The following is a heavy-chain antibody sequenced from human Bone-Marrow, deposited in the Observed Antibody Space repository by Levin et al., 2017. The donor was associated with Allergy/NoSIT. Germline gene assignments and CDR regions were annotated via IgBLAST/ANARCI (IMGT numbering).Heavy chain of an antibody. Sequence: PSETLSLTCAVSGGSISSSHWWSWVRQPPGKGLEWIGEINHSGTTNYNPSLKSRVTMSLDKSKNQFSLKLSSVTAADTAVYYCARAAAHIIWFGYYQYWGQGSLVTVSS. D-gene: IGHD3-16*01. CDR1: GGSISSSHW. CDR2: INHSGTT. V-gene: IGHV4-4*02. CDR3: ARAAAHIIWFGYYQY. J-gene: IGHJ1*01.